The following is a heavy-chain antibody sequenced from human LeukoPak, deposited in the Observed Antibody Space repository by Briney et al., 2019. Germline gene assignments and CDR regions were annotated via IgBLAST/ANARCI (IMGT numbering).Heavy chain of an antibody. J-gene: IGHJ6*02. CDR3: ARRSMDV. Sequence: ASVKVSCKASGYTFTSYYMHWVRQAPGQGLEWMGIINPSGGSTSYAQKFQGRVTMSTDTSTSTAYMELRSLRSDDTAVYYCARRSMDVWGQGTTVTVSS. CDR2: INPSGGST. CDR1: GYTFTSYY. V-gene: IGHV1-46*01.